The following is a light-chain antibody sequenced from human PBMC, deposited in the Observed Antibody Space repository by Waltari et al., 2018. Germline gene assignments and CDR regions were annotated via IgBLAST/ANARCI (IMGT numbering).Light chain of an antibody. J-gene: IGKJ2*01. V-gene: IGKV3-11*01. Sequence: EIVLTQSPATLSLSPGGRATLSCRASQTVRSYLAWYQQKPGQTPRLLIFDASSRATGISAKFSGSGSGTDFTLTVSNLEPEDFAVYYCQQRSNWPYTFGQGTRVEIK. CDR3: QQRSNWPYT. CDR1: QTVRSY. CDR2: DAS.